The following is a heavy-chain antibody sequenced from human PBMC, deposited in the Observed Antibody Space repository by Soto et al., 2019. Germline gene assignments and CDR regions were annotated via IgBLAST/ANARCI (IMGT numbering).Heavy chain of an antibody. Sequence: SETLSLTCTVSGGSISSYYWSWIRQPPGKGLEWIGYIYYSGSTNYNPSLKSRVTISVDTSKNQFSLKLSSVTAAYTAVYYCARHVHDYGDYRFDPWGQGTLVTVSS. CDR3: ARHVHDYGDYRFDP. CDR2: IYYSGST. J-gene: IGHJ5*02. V-gene: IGHV4-59*08. D-gene: IGHD4-17*01. CDR1: GGSISSYY.